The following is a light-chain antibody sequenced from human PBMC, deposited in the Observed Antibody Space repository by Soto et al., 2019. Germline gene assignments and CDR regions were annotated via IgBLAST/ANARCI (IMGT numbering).Light chain of an antibody. CDR2: DAS. V-gene: IGKV1-5*01. J-gene: IGKJ1*01. CDR3: QQYNSYST. CDR1: QTITTW. Sequence: DIQMTQSPSTLSASVGDRVTITCRASQTITTWLAWYQQKPGKAPELLIYDASRLQSGVPPRFSGSGSGTEFTLTISSLQPDDFATYYCQQYNSYSTFGQGTKVDIK.